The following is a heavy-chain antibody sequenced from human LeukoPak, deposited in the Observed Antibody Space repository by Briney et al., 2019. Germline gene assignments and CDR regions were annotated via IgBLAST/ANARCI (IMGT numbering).Heavy chain of an antibody. CDR2: INSSGGSA. J-gene: IGHJ4*02. Sequence: ASVKVSCKASGYTFTSYYMHWVRQAPGQGLEWMGIINSSGGSASYARKFQGRVTMTRDMSTSTVYMELSSLRSEDTAVYYCARGIYCGGDCYSYYVDYWGQGTLVTVSS. CDR1: GYTFTSYY. V-gene: IGHV1-46*01. D-gene: IGHD2-21*02. CDR3: ARGIYCGGDCYSYYVDY.